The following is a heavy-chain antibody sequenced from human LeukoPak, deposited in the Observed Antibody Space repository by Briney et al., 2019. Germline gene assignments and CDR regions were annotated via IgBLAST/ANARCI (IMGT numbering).Heavy chain of an antibody. Sequence: ASVKVSCKASGYTFTGYYMHWVRQAPGQGLEWMGRIIPIFGTANYAQKFQGRVTTTTDESTSTAYMELSSLRSEDTAVYYCARTGYSYGNDYWGQGTLVTVSS. J-gene: IGHJ4*02. CDR3: ARTGYSYGNDY. CDR2: IIPIFGTA. CDR1: GYTFTGYY. V-gene: IGHV1-69*05. D-gene: IGHD5-18*01.